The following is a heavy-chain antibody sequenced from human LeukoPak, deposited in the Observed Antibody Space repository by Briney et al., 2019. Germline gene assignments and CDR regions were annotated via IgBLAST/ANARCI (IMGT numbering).Heavy chain of an antibody. J-gene: IGHJ3*02. V-gene: IGHV4-39*07. Sequence: TTSETLSLTCTVSGGSISTTNYYWGWIRQPPGRDLEWIGSIYSSGNTYYNPSLESRVTISVDTSKNQLSLKLSSVTAADTAVYYCARDGADCGGDCYAFDIWGQGTMVTVSS. CDR1: GGSISTTNYY. D-gene: IGHD2-21*02. CDR3: ARDGADCGGDCYAFDI. CDR2: IYSSGNT.